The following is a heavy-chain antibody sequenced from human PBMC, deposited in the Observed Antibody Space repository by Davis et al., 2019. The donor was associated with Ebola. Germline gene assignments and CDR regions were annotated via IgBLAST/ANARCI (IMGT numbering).Heavy chain of an antibody. V-gene: IGHV4-59*08. CDR1: GGSISSYY. Sequence: MPSETLSLTCTVSGGSISSYYWSWIRQPPGKGLEWIGYIYYSGSTNYNPSLKSRVTISVDKSKNQFSLKLTSVTAADTALYYCASGGYGGYDGYFDDWGQGTLVTVSS. D-gene: IGHD5-12*01. J-gene: IGHJ4*02. CDR3: ASGGYGGYDGYFDD. CDR2: IYYSGST.